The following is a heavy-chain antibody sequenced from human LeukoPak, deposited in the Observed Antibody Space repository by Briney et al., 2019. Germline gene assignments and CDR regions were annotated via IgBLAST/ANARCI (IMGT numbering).Heavy chain of an antibody. Sequence: SETLSLTCTVSGASISSYHWSWIRQPPGKGLEWTADIYYNGRTNYNPSLKSRVTISVDTSKNQFSLKLSSVTAADTAVYYCAREDSSGWIGRWGQGTLVTVSS. CDR3: AREDSSGWIGR. V-gene: IGHV4-59*01. CDR2: IYYNGRT. CDR1: GASISSYH. J-gene: IGHJ4*02. D-gene: IGHD6-19*01.